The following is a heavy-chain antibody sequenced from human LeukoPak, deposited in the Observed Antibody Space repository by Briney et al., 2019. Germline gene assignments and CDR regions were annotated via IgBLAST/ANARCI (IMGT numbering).Heavy chain of an antibody. Sequence: SVKVSCKASGGTFSSYAISWVRQAPGQGLEWMGGINPTFGTANYAQKFQGRVTITADESTSTAYMELSSLRSEDTAVYYCARGRDLDYGGNSGSGYWGQGTLVTVSS. CDR2: INPTFGTA. V-gene: IGHV1-69*01. CDR1: GGTFSSYA. J-gene: IGHJ4*02. D-gene: IGHD4-23*01. CDR3: ARGRDLDYGGNSGSGY.